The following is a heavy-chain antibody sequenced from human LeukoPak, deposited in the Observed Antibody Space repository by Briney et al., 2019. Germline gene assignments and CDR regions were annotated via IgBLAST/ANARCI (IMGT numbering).Heavy chain of an antibody. CDR1: GFTFSSYG. Sequence: GGSLRLSCAASGFTFSSYGMHWVRQAPGKGLEWVAVISYDGNNKYYADSVKGRFTISRDNSKNTLYLQMNSLRPEDTAVYYCAKGDSLYNWKYHSWGQGTLVTVSS. D-gene: IGHD1-7*01. CDR2: ISYDGNNK. CDR3: AKGDSLYNWKYHS. J-gene: IGHJ4*02. V-gene: IGHV3-30*18.